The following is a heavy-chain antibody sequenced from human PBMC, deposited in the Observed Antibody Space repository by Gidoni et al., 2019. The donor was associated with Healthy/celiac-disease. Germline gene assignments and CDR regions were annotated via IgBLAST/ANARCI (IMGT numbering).Heavy chain of an antibody. CDR1: VGSISSYY. CDR2: IYTSWST. CDR3: ARSTRSYYYYMDV. J-gene: IGHJ6*03. Sequence: QVPLQQSCPGLVKPSETLSLTCTVSVGSISSYYWSWIRQPAGKRLEWIGRIYTSWSTNYNPSLKSRVTMSVDTSKNQFSLKLSSVTAADTAVYYWARSTRSYYYYMDVWGKGTTVTVSS. V-gene: IGHV4-4*07.